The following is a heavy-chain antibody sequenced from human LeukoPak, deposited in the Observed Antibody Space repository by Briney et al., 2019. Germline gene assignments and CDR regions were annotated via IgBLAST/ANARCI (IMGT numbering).Heavy chain of an antibody. CDR1: GFTFSSYG. CDR3: AKDMFPGYGDYSNFFYYYYGMDV. J-gene: IGHJ6*02. CDR2: ISYDGSNK. D-gene: IGHD4-11*01. V-gene: IGHV3-30*18. Sequence: GGSLRLSCAASGFTFSSYGMHWVRQAPGKGLEWVAVISYDGSNKYYADSVKGRFTISRDNSKNTLYLQMNSLRAEDTAVYYCAKDMFPGYGDYSNFFYYYYGMDVWGQGTTVTVFS.